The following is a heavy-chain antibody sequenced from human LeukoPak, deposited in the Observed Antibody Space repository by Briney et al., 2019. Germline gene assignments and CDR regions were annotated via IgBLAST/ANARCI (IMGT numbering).Heavy chain of an antibody. Sequence: GGSLRLSCAASGFTFSSYSMNWVRQAPGKGLEWVAFISFDGNYKYYADSVKGRFAISRDNSKNTLYLQMNSLRFEDTAVYYCAYEEGDGFTDAWGRGTLVTVSS. J-gene: IGHJ4*02. V-gene: IGHV3-30*02. D-gene: IGHD5-24*01. CDR3: AYEEGDGFTDA. CDR1: GFTFSSYS. CDR2: ISFDGNYK.